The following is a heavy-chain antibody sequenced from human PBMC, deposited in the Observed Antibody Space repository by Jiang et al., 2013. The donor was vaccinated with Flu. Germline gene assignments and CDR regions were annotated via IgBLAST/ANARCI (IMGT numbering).Heavy chain of an antibody. CDR2: IYTSGST. D-gene: IGHD2-2*01. CDR1: GGSISSYY. CDR3: ARGIRYCSSTSCLFGYYYYYMDV. Sequence: GSGLVKPSETLSLTCTVSGGSISSYYWSWIRQPAGKGLEWIGRIYTSGSTNYNPSLKSRVTMSVDTSKNQFSLKLSSVTAADTAVYYCARGIRYCSSTSCLFGYYYYYMDVWGKGTTVTVSS. J-gene: IGHJ6*03. V-gene: IGHV4-4*07.